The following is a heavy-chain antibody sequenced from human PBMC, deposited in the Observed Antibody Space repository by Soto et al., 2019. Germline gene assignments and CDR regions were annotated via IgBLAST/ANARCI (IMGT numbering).Heavy chain of an antibody. CDR2: INHSGST. Sequence: SSETLSLTCAVYGGSFSGYYWSWIRQPPGKGLEWIGEINHSGSTNYNPSLKSRVTISVDTSKNQFSLKLSSVTAADTAVYYCAIFKNPRSYYGYGNLDYCGQGTLVTVSS. CDR3: AIFKNPRSYYGYGNLDY. J-gene: IGHJ4*02. CDR1: GGSFSGYY. V-gene: IGHV4-34*01. D-gene: IGHD1-26*01.